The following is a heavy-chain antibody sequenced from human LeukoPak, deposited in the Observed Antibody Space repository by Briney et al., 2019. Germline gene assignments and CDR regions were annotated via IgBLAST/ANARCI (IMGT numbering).Heavy chain of an antibody. CDR3: ARDAPWYYDILTGYPPPRVFDY. D-gene: IGHD3-9*01. Sequence: GASVKVSCKASGYTFTSYGISWVRQAPGQGLEWMGWISAYNGNTSYAQKLQGRVTMTTDTSTSTAYMELRSLRSDDTAVYYCARDAPWYYDILTGYPPPRVFDYWGQGTLVTVSS. CDR1: GYTFTSYG. V-gene: IGHV1-18*01. J-gene: IGHJ4*02. CDR2: ISAYNGNT.